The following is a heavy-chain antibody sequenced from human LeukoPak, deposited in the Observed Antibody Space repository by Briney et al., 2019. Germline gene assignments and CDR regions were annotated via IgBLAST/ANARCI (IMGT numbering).Heavy chain of an antibody. D-gene: IGHD3-16*02. V-gene: IGHV3-21*01. Sequence: GGSLRLSCAASGFTFSSYSMNWVRQAPGKELEWVSSISSSSSYIYYADSVKGRFTISRDNAKNSLYLQMNSLRAEDTAVYYCARDSNYDCVWGSYRRGDAFDIWGQGTMVTVSS. CDR2: ISSSSSYI. J-gene: IGHJ3*02. CDR1: GFTFSSYS. CDR3: ARDSNYDCVWGSYRRGDAFDI.